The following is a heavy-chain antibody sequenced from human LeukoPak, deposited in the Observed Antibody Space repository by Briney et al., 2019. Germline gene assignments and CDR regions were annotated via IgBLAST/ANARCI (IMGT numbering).Heavy chain of an antibody. CDR2: IYSGGST. V-gene: IGHV3-53*01. CDR1: GFTVSSNY. D-gene: IGHD3-3*01. J-gene: IGHJ6*02. Sequence: GGSLRLSCAASGFTVSSNYMSWVRQAPGKGLEWVSVIYSGGSTYYADSVKGRFTISRDNSKNPLYLQMTSLRAEDTAVYYCARERVVDFWSGYYLDGMDVWGQGTTVTVSS. CDR3: ARERVVDFWSGYYLDGMDV.